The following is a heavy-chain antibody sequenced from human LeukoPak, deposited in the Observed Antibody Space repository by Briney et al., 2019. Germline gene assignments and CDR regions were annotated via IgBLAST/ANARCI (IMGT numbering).Heavy chain of an antibody. V-gene: IGHV4-59*01. CDR1: GGSISSYY. D-gene: IGHD6-19*01. CDR3: ARGTDSSGWYRLRAFDY. Sequence: SETLSLTCTVSGGSISSYYWSWIRQPPGKGLEWIGYIYYSGSTNYNPSLKSRVTISVDTSKNQFSLKLSSVTAADTAVYYCARGTDSSGWYRLRAFDYWGQGTLVTVSS. CDR2: IYYSGST. J-gene: IGHJ4*02.